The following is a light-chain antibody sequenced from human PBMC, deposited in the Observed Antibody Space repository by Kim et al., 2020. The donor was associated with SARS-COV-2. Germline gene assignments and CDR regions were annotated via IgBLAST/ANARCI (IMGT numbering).Light chain of an antibody. J-gene: IGKJ3*01. CDR2: GAS. Sequence: ASVGDRVSITCRASQTISTYLNWYQQKPGKAPKILIYGASSLQSGVPSRFSGSGSGTDFTLTINSLQPEDFATYYCQQHYTFPVTFGPGTKVDIK. CDR3: QQHYTFPVT. V-gene: IGKV1-39*01. CDR1: QTISTY.